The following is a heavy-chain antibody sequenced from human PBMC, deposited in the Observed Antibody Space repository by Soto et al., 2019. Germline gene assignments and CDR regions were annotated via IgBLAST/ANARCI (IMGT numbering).Heavy chain of an antibody. CDR3: ARGLGSGSYWYFDL. V-gene: IGHV3-53*01. D-gene: IGHD1-26*01. Sequence: EVQLVESGGGLIQPGESLRLSCAASGFTVSTYYMNWVRQAPGKGLEWVSVIYRGGGTMHADSVKGRFAISRDNSKNTLYLQMNSLRAEDTAVYYCARGLGSGSYWYFDLWGRGTLVTVSS. CDR1: GFTVSTYY. J-gene: IGHJ2*01. CDR2: IYRGGGT.